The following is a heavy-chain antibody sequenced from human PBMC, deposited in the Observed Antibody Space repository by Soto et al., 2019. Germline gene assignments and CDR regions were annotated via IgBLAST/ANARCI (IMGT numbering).Heavy chain of an antibody. D-gene: IGHD3-3*01. CDR1: GGTFSSYA. J-gene: IGHJ4*02. CDR2: IIPIFGTA. CDR3: ARDKVHYDFWSGYYL. Sequence: SVKVSCKASGGTFSSYAISWVRQAPGQGLEWMGGIIPIFGTANYAQKFQGRVTITADESTSTAYMELSSLRSEDTAVYYCARDKVHYDFWSGYYLWGQGTLVTVSS. V-gene: IGHV1-69*13.